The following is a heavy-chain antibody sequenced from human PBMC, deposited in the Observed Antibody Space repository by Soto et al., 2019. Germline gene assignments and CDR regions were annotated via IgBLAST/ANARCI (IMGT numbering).Heavy chain of an antibody. Sequence: SVKVSCKASGYTFTSYGISWVRQAPGQGLEWMGGIIPIFGTANYAQKFQGRVTITADESTSTAYMELSSLRSEDTAVYYCAREGYCSGGSCYAPFWGQGTMVTVSS. CDR2: IIPIFGTA. CDR1: GYTFTSYG. CDR3: AREGYCSGGSCYAPF. J-gene: IGHJ3*01. D-gene: IGHD2-15*01. V-gene: IGHV1-69*13.